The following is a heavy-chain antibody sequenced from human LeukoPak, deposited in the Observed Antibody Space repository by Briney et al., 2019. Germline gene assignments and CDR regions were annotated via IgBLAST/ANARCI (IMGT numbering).Heavy chain of an antibody. V-gene: IGHV3-48*04. J-gene: IGHJ4*02. CDR2: ISSSGSTI. D-gene: IGHD3-10*01. CDR3: ARDQDGSGSYYKGSFDY. CDR1: GFTFISYS. Sequence: PGGSLRLSCAASGFTFISYSMNWVRQAPGKGLEWVSYISSSGSTIYYADSVRGRFTISRDNAKNSLYLQMNSLRAEDTAVYYCARDQDGSGSYYKGSFDYWGQGTLVTVSS.